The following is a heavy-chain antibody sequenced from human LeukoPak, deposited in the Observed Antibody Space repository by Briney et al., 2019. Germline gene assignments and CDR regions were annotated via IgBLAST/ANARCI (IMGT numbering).Heavy chain of an antibody. CDR2: ITSGANT. J-gene: IGHJ4*02. CDR3: AKDVSYYFDY. V-gene: IGHV3-23*01. D-gene: IGHD2-2*01. Sequence: GGSLRLSCAASGFTFSSYAMSWVRQAPGKGLEWVSAITSGANTYYADSVKGRFTISRDNSKNTLYLQMNSLRAEDTAVYYCAKDVSYYFDYWGQGTLVTVSS. CDR1: GFTFSSYA.